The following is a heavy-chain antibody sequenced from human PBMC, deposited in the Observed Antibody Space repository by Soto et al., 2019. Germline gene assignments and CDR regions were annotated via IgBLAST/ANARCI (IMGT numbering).Heavy chain of an antibody. D-gene: IGHD3-16*01. V-gene: IGHV5-51*01. Sequence: PGESLKISCKGSGYSFTSSWIGWVRQMPGKGLEWMGIIYPGASDPRYSPSFKGQVTTSAAKSISTAYLQMSRMQATDTAMYYGARHYGYYGKDVWGPVTTITVSS. CDR3: ARHYGYYGKDV. CDR2: IYPGASDP. CDR1: GYSFTSSW. J-gene: IGHJ6*02.